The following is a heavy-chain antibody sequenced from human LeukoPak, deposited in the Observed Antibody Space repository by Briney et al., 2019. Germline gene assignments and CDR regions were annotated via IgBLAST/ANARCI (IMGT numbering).Heavy chain of an antibody. CDR1: GDSFIGYF. J-gene: IGHJ4*02. V-gene: IGHV4-34*01. D-gene: IGHD3-22*01. CDR3: ARTSGFFDSSGFYQQNPYYFQY. Sequence: AETLSLTCAASGDSFIGYFWTWIRQARGKGLEWIGDINHSGRTNYNPSLQRRVSISVDTSKNQFSLNVTSVTGADTAVYYCARTSGFFDSSGFYQQNPYYFQYWGQGVLVTVSS. CDR2: INHSGRT.